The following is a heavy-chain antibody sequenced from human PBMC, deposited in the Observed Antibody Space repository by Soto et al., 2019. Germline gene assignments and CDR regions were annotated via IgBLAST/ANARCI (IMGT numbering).Heavy chain of an antibody. CDR3: ARGLIAAAGTFDY. CDR2: INHSGST. J-gene: IGHJ4*02. D-gene: IGHD6-13*01. Sequence: QVQLQQWGAGLLKPSETLSLTCAVYGGSFSGYYWSWIRQPPGKGLEWIGEINHSGSTNYNPSLKSRVTISVDTSENQFSLKLSSVTAADTAVYYCARGLIAAAGTFDYWGQGTLVTVSS. CDR1: GGSFSGYY. V-gene: IGHV4-34*01.